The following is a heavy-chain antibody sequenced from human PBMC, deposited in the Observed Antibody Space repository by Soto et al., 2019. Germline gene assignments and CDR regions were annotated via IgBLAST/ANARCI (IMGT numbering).Heavy chain of an antibody. CDR2: INPNSGGT. Sequence: SVKVSCKASGYTLTGYYMHWVRQAPGQGLEWMGWINPNSGGTNYAQKFQGWVTMTRDTSISTAYMELSRLRSDDTAVYYCARDRIAVAGTSGPTYDYWGQGTLVTVSS. CDR3: ARDRIAVAGTSGPTYDY. CDR1: GYTLTGYY. D-gene: IGHD6-19*01. J-gene: IGHJ4*02. V-gene: IGHV1-2*04.